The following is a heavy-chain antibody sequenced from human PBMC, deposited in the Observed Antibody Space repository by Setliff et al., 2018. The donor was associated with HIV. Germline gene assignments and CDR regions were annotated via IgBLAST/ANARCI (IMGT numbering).Heavy chain of an antibody. V-gene: IGHV3-48*01. CDR2: ISSSSGTI. Sequence: GGSLRLSCAASGFTFSSYSMNWVRQAPGKGLEWVSYISSSSGTIYYADSVKGRFTISRDNAKNSLYLQMNSLRAEDTAVYYCAREPTPNWFDPWGQGTLVTVSS. CDR3: AREPTPNWFDP. CDR1: GFTFSSYS. J-gene: IGHJ5*02.